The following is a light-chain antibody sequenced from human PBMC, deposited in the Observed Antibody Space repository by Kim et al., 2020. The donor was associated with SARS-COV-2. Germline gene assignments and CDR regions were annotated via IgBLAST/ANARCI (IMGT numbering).Light chain of an antibody. CDR3: AAWDDSLKGSV. CDR1: ISNIGSNV. CDR2: SND. J-gene: IGLJ3*02. V-gene: IGLV1-44*01. Sequence: GQRVTIPCYRSISNIGSNVVNWYQQLPGTSPKRLMYSNDYRPSGVPDRFSGSKSGTSASLAISGLQSEDEADYYCAAWDDSLKGSVFGGGTQLTVL.